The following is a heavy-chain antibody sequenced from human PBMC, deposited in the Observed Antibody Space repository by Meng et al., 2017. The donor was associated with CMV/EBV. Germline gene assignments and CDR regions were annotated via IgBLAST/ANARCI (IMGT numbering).Heavy chain of an antibody. D-gene: IGHD3-22*01. J-gene: IGHJ6*02. CDR3: ARGPNYYDSKYYYYGMDV. V-gene: IGHV3-48*03. CDR2: ISSSGSSI. Sequence: GESLKISCAASGFTFSSYEMNWVRQAPGKGLEWISYISSSGSSIYYAGSVKGRFTFSRDNAKNSLYLQMNSLRAEDTAVYYCARGPNYYDSKYYYYGMDVWGQGTTVTVSS. CDR1: GFTFSSYE.